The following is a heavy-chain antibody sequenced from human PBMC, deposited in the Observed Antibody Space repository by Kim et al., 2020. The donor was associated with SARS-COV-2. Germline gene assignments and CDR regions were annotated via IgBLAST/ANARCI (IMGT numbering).Heavy chain of an antibody. D-gene: IGHD3-10*01. CDR2: INHSGST. Sequence: SETLSLTCAVYGGSFSGYYWSWIRQPPGKGLEWIGEINHSGSTNYNPSLKSRVTISVDTSKNQFSLKLSSVTAADTAVYYCARVAGYYYGSGSYYKRRDACDIWGQGTMVTVSS. CDR3: ARVAGYYYGSGSYYKRRDACDI. V-gene: IGHV4-34*01. J-gene: IGHJ3*02. CDR1: GGSFSGYY.